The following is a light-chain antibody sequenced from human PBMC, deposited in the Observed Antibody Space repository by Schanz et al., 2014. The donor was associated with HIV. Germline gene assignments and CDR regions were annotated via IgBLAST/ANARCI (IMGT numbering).Light chain of an antibody. V-gene: IGLV1-40*01. CDR1: SSNIGAGFD. J-gene: IGLJ3*02. CDR2: ANS. CDR3: GTWDDSLNGWV. Sequence: QSVLTQPPSVSVAPGQRVTISCTGSSSNIGAGFDVHWYQQLPGTAPKHLIFANSDRPSRVPDRFFGSESGTSASLAISGLQSEDEADYYCGTWDDSLNGWVFGGGTKLTVL.